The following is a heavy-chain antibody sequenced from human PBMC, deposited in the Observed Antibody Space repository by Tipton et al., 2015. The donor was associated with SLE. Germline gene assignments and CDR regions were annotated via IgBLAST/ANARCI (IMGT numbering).Heavy chain of an antibody. V-gene: IGHV4-38-2*01. CDR3: ARGLYYYDSSGYQGAFDI. Sequence: TLSLTCAVSGYSISSGYYWGWIRQPPGKGLEWIGSIYHSGSTYYNPSLKSRVTISVDTSKNQFSLKLSSVTAADTAVYYCARGLYYYDSSGYQGAFDIWGQGTMVTVSS. CDR2: IYHSGST. CDR1: GYSISSGYY. D-gene: IGHD3-22*01. J-gene: IGHJ3*02.